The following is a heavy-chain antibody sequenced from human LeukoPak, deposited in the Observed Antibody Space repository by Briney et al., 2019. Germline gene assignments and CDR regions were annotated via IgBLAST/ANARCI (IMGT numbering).Heavy chain of an antibody. CDR3: ARAPRGDHLDY. J-gene: IGHJ4*02. CDR1: GYTFTSYA. Sequence: ASVKVSCRASGYTFTSYAMHWVRQAPGQRLEWMGWINAGNGNTKYSQGFQGRVTITRDTSASTAYMELSSLRSEDMAVYYCARAPRGDHLDYWGQGTLVTVSS. CDR2: INAGNGNT. V-gene: IGHV1-3*03. D-gene: IGHD4-17*01.